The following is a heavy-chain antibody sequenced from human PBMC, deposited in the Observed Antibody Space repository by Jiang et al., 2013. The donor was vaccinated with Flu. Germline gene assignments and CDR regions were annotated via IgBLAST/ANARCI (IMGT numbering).Heavy chain of an antibody. Sequence: TTYYWSWIRQPPGKGLEWIGYVYYSGSTKYNPSLKSRVTISLDTSKNQFSLKLSSVTAADTAVYFCARDTTPMVREVIAAFDIWGQGTMVTVSS. CDR1: TTYY. J-gene: IGHJ3*02. CDR3: ARDTTPMVREVIAAFDI. D-gene: IGHD3-10*01. CDR2: VYYSGST. V-gene: IGHV4-59*13.